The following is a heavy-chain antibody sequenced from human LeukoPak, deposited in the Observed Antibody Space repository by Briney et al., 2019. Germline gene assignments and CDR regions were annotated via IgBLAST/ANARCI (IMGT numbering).Heavy chain of an antibody. J-gene: IGHJ4*02. CDR3: ARSRKSGYDSNDY. Sequence: ASVTVSFKASGGTFSSYAISWVRQAPGQGLEWMGRIIPILGIADYAQKFQGRVTITADKSTSTAYMELSSLRSEDTAVYYCARSRKSGYDSNDYWGQGTLVTVSS. CDR1: GGTFSSYA. V-gene: IGHV1-69*04. D-gene: IGHD5-12*01. CDR2: IIPILGIA.